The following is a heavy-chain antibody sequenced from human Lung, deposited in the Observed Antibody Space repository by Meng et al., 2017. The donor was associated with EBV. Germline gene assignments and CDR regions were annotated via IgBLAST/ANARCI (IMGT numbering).Heavy chain of an antibody. CDR3: AATVNDGYFDY. V-gene: IGHV4-4*02. CDR1: GDSISSSNW. J-gene: IGHJ4*02. D-gene: IGHD4-11*01. CDR2: IYHSGST. Sequence: QVRLQESGPGLVKPSETLSLTSTVSGDSISSSNWWSWVRQPPGKGLEWIGEIYHSGSTNYNPSLKSRVTISVDTSKNQFSLKLSSVTAADTAVYYCAATVNDGYFDYWGQGTLVTVSS.